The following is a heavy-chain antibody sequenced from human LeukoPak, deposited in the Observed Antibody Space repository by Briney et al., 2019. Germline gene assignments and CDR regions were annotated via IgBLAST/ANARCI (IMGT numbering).Heavy chain of an antibody. CDR1: GFTFSSYG. J-gene: IGHJ6*03. Sequence: GGSLRLSCAASGFTFSSYGMHWVRQAPGKGLEWVTVISYDGSKRYYVDSVKGRFTISRDNAKNSLYLQMNSLRAEDTAVYYCARGGRELITYYYYYMDVWGKGTTVTVSS. CDR3: ARGGRELITYYYYYMDV. CDR2: ISYDGSKR. V-gene: IGHV3-30*03. D-gene: IGHD1-26*01.